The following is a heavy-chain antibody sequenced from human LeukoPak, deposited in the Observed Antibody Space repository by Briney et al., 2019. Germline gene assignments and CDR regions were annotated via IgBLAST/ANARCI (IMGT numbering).Heavy chain of an antibody. Sequence: SESLSLTCSVSGGSIISSNYYWVWIRQPPGQGLEWIGSLYQSGSGSSYYNPSLKSRVTISGDTSKNLFFLRLSSVTAADTSVYYCASTLRFLPYRRFDYWGQGTLVTVPS. CDR2: LYQSGSGSS. V-gene: IGHV4-39*01. CDR3: ASTLRFLPYRRFDY. D-gene: IGHD3-3*01. CDR1: GGSIISSNYY. J-gene: IGHJ4*02.